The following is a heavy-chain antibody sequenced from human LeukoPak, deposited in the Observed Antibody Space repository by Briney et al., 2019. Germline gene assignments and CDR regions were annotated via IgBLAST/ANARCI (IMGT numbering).Heavy chain of an antibody. D-gene: IGHD3-9*01. V-gene: IGHV5-51*01. CDR2: IYPGDSDT. Sequence: PGESLKISCKGSGYSFTSYWIGWVRQMPGKGLEWMGIIYPGDSDTRYIPSFQGQVTISADKSISTAYLQWSSLKASDTAMYFCARQAYDILTGYYYNSLSAFDLWGQGTMVTVSS. CDR3: ARQAYDILTGYYYNSLSAFDL. J-gene: IGHJ3*01. CDR1: GYSFTSYW.